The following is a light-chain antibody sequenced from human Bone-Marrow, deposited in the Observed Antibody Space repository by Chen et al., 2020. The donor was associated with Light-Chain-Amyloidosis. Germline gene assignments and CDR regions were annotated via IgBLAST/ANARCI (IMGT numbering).Light chain of an antibody. J-gene: IGKJ4*01. CDR2: DAS. V-gene: IGKV3-11*01. CDR1: QSVSSY. Sequence: EIVLTQSPATLSLSPGERATLSCRASQSVSSYSAWYQQKPGQAPRLLIYDASNRATGIPVRFSGSGSGTDFTLTISSLEPEDFAVYYCQQRSIVGGGTKVEIK. CDR3: QQRSI.